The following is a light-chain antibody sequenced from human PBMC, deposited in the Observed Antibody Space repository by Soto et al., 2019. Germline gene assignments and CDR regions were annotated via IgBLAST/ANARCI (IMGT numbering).Light chain of an antibody. CDR2: EVS. CDR3: SSYAGSNNLDV. J-gene: IGLJ1*01. Sequence: QSALTQPASVSGSPGQSITISCTGSISDVGAYNYVSWYQQHPGKAPKLMIYEVSNRPSGVAFRFSGSKSGNTASLTISGLQAEDEGDYFCSSYAGSNNLDVFGTGTKVTVL. CDR1: ISDVGAYNY. V-gene: IGLV2-14*01.